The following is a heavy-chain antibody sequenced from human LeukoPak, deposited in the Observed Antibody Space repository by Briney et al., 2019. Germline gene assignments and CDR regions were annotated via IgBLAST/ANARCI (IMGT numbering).Heavy chain of an antibody. CDR3: ARVHFRAASTFDI. Sequence: SQTLSLTCTVSGGSISSGGYYWSWIRQHPGKGLEWIGYIYYSGSTYYNPSLKSRVTISVDTSKNQFSLKLSSVTAADTAVYYCARVHFRAASTFDIWGQGTMVTVSS. CDR1: GGSISSGGYY. CDR2: IYYSGST. V-gene: IGHV4-31*03. J-gene: IGHJ3*02. D-gene: IGHD3-3*02.